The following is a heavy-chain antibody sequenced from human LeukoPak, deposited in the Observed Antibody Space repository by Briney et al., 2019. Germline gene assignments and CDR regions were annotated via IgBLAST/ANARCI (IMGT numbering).Heavy chain of an antibody. J-gene: IGHJ3*01. Sequence: GGSLRLSCAASGFTFNKYWMHWVRKAPGQGLMWVSHVNEDGSRTTYADSVKGRFTVSRDNARNTLYLQMNSLGVDDTAVYYCARGHASGWTRDAFDLWGQGTMLTVSS. CDR2: VNEDGSRT. CDR3: ARGHASGWTRDAFDL. V-gene: IGHV3-74*01. D-gene: IGHD6-19*01. CDR1: GFTFNKYW.